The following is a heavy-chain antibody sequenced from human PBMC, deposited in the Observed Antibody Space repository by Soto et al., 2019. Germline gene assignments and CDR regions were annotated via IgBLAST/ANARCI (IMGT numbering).Heavy chain of an antibody. J-gene: IGHJ4*02. CDR1: GFTFSSYW. D-gene: IGHD3-3*01. Sequence: GGSLRLSCAASGFTFSSYWMHWVRQAPGKGLVWVSRINSDGSSTSYADSVKGRFTISRDNAKNTLYLQMNSLRAEDTAVYYCARDSSPFQYYDFWSGYYSEWGQGTLVTVSS. CDR3: ARDSSPFQYYDFWSGYYSE. V-gene: IGHV3-74*01. CDR2: INSDGSST.